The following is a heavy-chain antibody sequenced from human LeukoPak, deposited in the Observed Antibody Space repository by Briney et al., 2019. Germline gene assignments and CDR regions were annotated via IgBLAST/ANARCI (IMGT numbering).Heavy chain of an antibody. CDR1: GDSVRSDSYS. D-gene: IGHD2-2*01. CDR3: ASGYCSSTSCSDAFDI. J-gene: IGHJ3*02. V-gene: IGHV4-61*01. CDR2: VYNSGST. Sequence: SETLSLTCTVSGDSVRSDSYSWSWIRQPPGKGLEWIGYVYNSGSTNYNPSLKTRLTISIDTSKNQFSLKLSSVTAADTAVYYCASGYCSSTSCSDAFDIWGQGTMVTVSS.